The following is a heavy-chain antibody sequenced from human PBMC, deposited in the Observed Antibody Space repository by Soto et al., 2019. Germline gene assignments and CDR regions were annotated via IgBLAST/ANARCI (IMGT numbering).Heavy chain of an antibody. CDR1: GFTFSDYY. V-gene: IGHV3-11*06. CDR2: ISSSSSYT. J-gene: IGHJ3*02. CDR3: VYGGYSYAYSAFDI. D-gene: IGHD3-16*01. Sequence: GGSLRLSCAASGFTFSDYYMSWIRQAPGKGLEWVSYISSSSSYTNYADSVKDRFIISRDNSKNTLYLQMRGLRPEDTAVYYCVYGGYSYAYSAFDIWGQGTMVTVSS.